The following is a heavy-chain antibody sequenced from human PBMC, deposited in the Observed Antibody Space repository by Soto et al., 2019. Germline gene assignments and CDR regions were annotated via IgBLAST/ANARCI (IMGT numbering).Heavy chain of an antibody. D-gene: IGHD2-21*02. CDR3: ARRSYCGDDCFPFEF. J-gene: IGHJ4*02. CDR1: GGSISSFY. V-gene: IGHV4-59*01. CDR2: IYYSGST. Sequence: QVQLQESGPGLVKPSETLSLTCTVSGGSISSFYWSWIRQPPGKGLEWIGYIYYSGSTNYNPSLKSRVTISVDTSKNQFSLTLSSVTAADTAVYYCARRSYCGDDCFPFEFWGQGTLVTVSS.